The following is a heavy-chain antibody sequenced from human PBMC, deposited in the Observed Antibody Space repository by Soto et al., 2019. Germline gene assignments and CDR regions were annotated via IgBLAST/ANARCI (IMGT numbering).Heavy chain of an antibody. Sequence: QPGGSLRLSCTASGFIFSSDWMHWVRQAPGKGLEWVANIKQDGSEKYYVDSVKGRFTISRDNAKNSLYLQMNSLRAEDTAVYYCARGRWELLSPDDAFDIWGQGTMVTVS. J-gene: IGHJ3*02. D-gene: IGHD1-26*01. CDR3: ARGRWELLSPDDAFDI. CDR2: IKQDGSEK. V-gene: IGHV3-7*04. CDR1: GFIFSSDW.